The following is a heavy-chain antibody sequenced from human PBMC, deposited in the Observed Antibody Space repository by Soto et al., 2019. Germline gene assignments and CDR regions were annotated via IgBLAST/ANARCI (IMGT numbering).Heavy chain of an antibody. D-gene: IGHD2-15*01. Sequence: PGGSLRLSCAASGFIFSSYAMSWVRQAPGKRLEWVASIKEDGSDKYYVGSVKGRFAISRDNTKNSLYLQMNSLRAEDTAVYYCARDPLRYCGGDTCYFGFDYWGRGTLVTVSS. CDR1: GFIFSSYA. V-gene: IGHV3-7*01. CDR3: ARDPLRYCGGDTCYFGFDY. CDR2: IKEDGSDK. J-gene: IGHJ4*02.